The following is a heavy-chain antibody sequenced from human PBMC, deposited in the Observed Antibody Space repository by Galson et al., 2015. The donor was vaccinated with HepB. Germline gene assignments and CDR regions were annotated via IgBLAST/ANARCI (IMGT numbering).Heavy chain of an antibody. J-gene: IGHJ5*02. CDR3: ARIYYDSSGYPTNWFDP. CDR1: GDSVSSNSAA. Sequence: CAISGDSVSSNSAAWNWIRQSPSRGLEWLGRTYYRSKWYNDYAVSVKSRITINPDTSKNQFSLQLNSVTPEDTAVYYCARIYYDSSGYPTNWFDPWGQGTLVTVSS. CDR2: TYYRSKWYN. V-gene: IGHV6-1*01. D-gene: IGHD3-22*01.